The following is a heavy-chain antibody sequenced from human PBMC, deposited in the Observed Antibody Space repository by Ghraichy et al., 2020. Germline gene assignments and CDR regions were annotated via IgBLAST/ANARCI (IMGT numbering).Heavy chain of an antibody. Sequence: GGSLRLSCAASGFTFSSYAMSWVRQAPGKGLEWVSAISGSGGNIYYAASVTGRFTISRDNSKNTLYLQMNSLRADATAVYYCAKFWYYYDSSGFSPGDYWGQGTLVTVSS. CDR3: AKFWYYYDSSGFSPGDY. CDR1: GFTFSSYA. D-gene: IGHD3-22*01. J-gene: IGHJ4*02. CDR2: ISGSGGNI. V-gene: IGHV3-23*01.